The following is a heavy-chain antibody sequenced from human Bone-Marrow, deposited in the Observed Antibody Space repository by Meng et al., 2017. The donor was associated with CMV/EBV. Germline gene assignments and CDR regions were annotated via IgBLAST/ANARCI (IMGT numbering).Heavy chain of an antibody. V-gene: IGHV3-48*04. CDR1: GFTFSSYT. D-gene: IGHD3-3*01. Sequence: GGSLRLSCVASGFTFSSYTMNWVRQAPGKGLEWLSYISNSGSAKYYADSLRGRFTVSRDNARNSLYLQMNSLRADDTAVYYCASAGYYDFWSGYPYYYYGMDVWGQGTTVTVSS. CDR3: ASAGYYDFWSGYPYYYYGMDV. CDR2: ISNSGSAK. J-gene: IGHJ6*02.